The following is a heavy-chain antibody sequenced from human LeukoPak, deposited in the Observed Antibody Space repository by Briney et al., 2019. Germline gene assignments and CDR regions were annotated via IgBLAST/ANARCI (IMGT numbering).Heavy chain of an antibody. J-gene: IGHJ3*01. CDR1: GYSFTSYW. V-gene: IGHV5-51*01. CDR3: ASLRSYSDAFDL. CDR2: IYPGDSDT. Sequence: PGESLKISCKGSGYSFTSYWIGWVRPMPGKGLEWMGIIYPGDSDTRYSPSFQGQVTISADKSISTAYLQWSSLRASDTAIFYCASLRSYSDAFDLWGQGTMVTVSS. D-gene: IGHD2-21*01.